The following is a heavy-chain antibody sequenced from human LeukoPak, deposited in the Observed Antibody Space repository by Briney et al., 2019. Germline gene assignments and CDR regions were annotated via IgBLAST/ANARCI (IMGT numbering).Heavy chain of an antibody. D-gene: IGHD2-15*01. CDR3: ARFAAYCSGGSCYSAYRWFDP. V-gene: IGHV3-48*03. CDR1: GFTFSSYE. CDR2: ISSSGSTI. Sequence: GGSLRLSCEASGFTFSSYETNWVRQAPGKGLEWVSYISSSGSTIYYADSVKGRFTISRDNAKNSLYLQMNSLRAEDTAVYYCARFAAYCSGGSCYSAYRWFDPWGQGTLVTVSS. J-gene: IGHJ5*02.